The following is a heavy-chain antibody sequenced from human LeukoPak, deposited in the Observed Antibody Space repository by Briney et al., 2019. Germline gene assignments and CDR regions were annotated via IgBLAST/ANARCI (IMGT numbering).Heavy chain of an antibody. CDR1: GSTFDDYA. Sequence: GGSLRLSCAASGSTFDDYAMHWVRQAPGKGLEWVSGISWNSGSIGYADSVKGRFTISRDNAKNSLYLQMNSLRAEDTALYYCAEASGILLPYYFDYWGQGTLVTVSS. D-gene: IGHD2-15*01. CDR3: AEASGILLPYYFDY. V-gene: IGHV3-9*01. CDR2: ISWNSGSI. J-gene: IGHJ4*02.